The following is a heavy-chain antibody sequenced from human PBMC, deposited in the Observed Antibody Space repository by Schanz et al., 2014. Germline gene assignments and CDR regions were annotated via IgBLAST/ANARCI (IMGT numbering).Heavy chain of an antibody. V-gene: IGHV3-66*01. CDR1: GFTVSSNY. J-gene: IGHJ6*02. CDR3: ARAQGVIRLYYGVDV. Sequence: EVQLVESGGGLVQPGGSLRLSCAASGFTVSSNYMSWVRQAPGKGLEWVSITYSGGSTYYADSVKGRFTISRDNSKNTLYLLMNSLRSDDAAVYYCARAQGVIRLYYGVDVWGQGTTVTV. D-gene: IGHD3-10*01. CDR2: TYSGGST.